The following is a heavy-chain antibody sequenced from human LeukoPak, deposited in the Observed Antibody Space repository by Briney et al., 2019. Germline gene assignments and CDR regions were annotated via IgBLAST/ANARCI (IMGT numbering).Heavy chain of an antibody. D-gene: IGHD6-13*01. Sequence: GGSLRLSCAASGFTFSSYSMNWVRQAPGKGLEWVSSISSSSSYIYYADSVKGRFTISRDNAKNSLYLQMNSLRVEDTAVYYCARGGGIAAAGSWAFDIWGQGTMVTVSS. CDR2: ISSSSSYI. CDR3: ARGGGIAAAGSWAFDI. J-gene: IGHJ3*02. CDR1: GFTFSSYS. V-gene: IGHV3-21*01.